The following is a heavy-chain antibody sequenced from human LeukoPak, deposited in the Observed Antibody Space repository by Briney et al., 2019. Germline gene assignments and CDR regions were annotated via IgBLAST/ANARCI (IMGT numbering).Heavy chain of an antibody. V-gene: IGHV3-23*01. Sequence: GGSLRLSCAASGFTFSSYAMSWVRQAPGKGLEWVSAISGSGGSTYYADSVKGRFTISRDNAKNSLYLQMNSLRAEETAVYYCTRGNYYDSSGYYGYWGQGTLVTVSS. CDR1: GFTFSSYA. D-gene: IGHD3-22*01. CDR2: ISGSGGST. J-gene: IGHJ4*02. CDR3: TRGNYYDSSGYYGY.